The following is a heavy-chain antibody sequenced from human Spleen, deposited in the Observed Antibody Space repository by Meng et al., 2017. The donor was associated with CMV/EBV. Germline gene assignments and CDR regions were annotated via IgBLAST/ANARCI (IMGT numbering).Heavy chain of an antibody. CDR3: ARDPYSYGYWSGGNGMDV. J-gene: IGHJ6*02. D-gene: IGHD5-18*01. V-gene: IGHV1-46*01. CDR1: GYTFTSYY. CDR2: INPSGGST. Sequence: ASVKVSCKASGYTFTSYYMHWVRQAPGQGLEWMGIINPSGGSTSYAQKFQGRVTMTRDTSTSTVYMELSSLRSEDTAVYYCARDPYSYGYWSGGNGMDVWGQGTTVTVSS.